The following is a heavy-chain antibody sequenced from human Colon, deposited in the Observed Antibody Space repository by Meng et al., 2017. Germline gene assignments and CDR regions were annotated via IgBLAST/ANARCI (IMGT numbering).Heavy chain of an antibody. V-gene: IGHV4-61*01. CDR3: ARFYGSGTFEVHDY. D-gene: IGHD3-10*01. Sequence: VQPQEPGPGLVRPSETLSLTCNVSGGSVSSASYYWSWIRQPPGKGLEWIGLIHYSGSRNYNPSLKSRVTMSVDTSKNQVSLRLTSVTAADTAVYYCARFYGSGTFEVHDYWGQGTLVTVSS. J-gene: IGHJ4*02. CDR1: GGSVSSASYY. CDR2: IHYSGSR.